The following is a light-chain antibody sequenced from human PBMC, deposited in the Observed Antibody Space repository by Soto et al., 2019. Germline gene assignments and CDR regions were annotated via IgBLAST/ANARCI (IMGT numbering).Light chain of an antibody. CDR1: SSDVGGYDY. CDR2: EVT. V-gene: IGLV2-14*01. J-gene: IGLJ1*01. CDR3: SSHTSGSTRV. Sequence: QSALTQPASVSGSPGQSIAISCTGTSSDVGGYDYVSWYQQHPDKAPKLMIYEVTKRPSGVSNRFSGSKSGNTASLTISGLPPEDEADYYCSSHTSGSTRVFGSGTKLTVL.